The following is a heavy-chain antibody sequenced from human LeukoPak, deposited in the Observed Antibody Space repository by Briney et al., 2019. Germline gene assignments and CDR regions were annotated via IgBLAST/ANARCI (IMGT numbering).Heavy chain of an antibody. CDR3: AREAAGGGWSYYYYYMDV. CDR1: GGTFNSYA. D-gene: IGHD6-19*01. V-gene: IGHV1-69*05. J-gene: IGHJ6*03. Sequence: SVKVSCKASGGTFNSYAISWVRQAPGQGLEWMGRIIPIFGTANYAQKFQGRVTITTDESTSTAYMELSSLRSEDTAVYYCAREAAGGGWSYYYYYMDVWGKETTVTVSS. CDR2: IIPIFGTA.